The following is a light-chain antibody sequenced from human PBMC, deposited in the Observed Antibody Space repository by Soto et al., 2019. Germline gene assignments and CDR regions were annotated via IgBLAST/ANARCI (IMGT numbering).Light chain of an antibody. Sequence: QSVLTQPPSASGTPGQRVTISCSGSSSNIESNTVNWYQQFPGTTPKLLIYSNNQRPSGVPDRFSGSKSGTSASLAISGLQSGDEADYYGAAWDDSLNGYVFGTGTKVTV. CDR2: SNN. J-gene: IGLJ1*01. CDR3: AAWDDSLNGYV. CDR1: SSNIESNT. V-gene: IGLV1-44*01.